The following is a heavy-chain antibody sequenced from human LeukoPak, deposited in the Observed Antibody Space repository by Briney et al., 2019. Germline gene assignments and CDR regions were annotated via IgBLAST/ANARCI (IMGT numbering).Heavy chain of an antibody. Sequence: GGSLRLSCAASGFTFSSYEMNWVCQGPGKGLEWVSYISSSGNSMYYADSVKGRFTISRDNAKNSLYLQMNSLRAEDTALYYCARDRGSTMVRSFDIWGQGTMVTVSS. V-gene: IGHV3-48*03. D-gene: IGHD4/OR15-4a*01. J-gene: IGHJ3*02. CDR1: GFTFSSYE. CDR2: ISSSGNSM. CDR3: ARDRGSTMVRSFDI.